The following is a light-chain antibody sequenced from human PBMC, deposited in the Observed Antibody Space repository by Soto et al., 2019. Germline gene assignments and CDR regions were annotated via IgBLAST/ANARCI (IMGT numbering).Light chain of an antibody. CDR1: QNINSN. J-gene: IGKJ4*01. Sequence: EILMTQSPLTLSLSPGEEATLSCRASQNINSNFAWSQQRPGQAPRILIYGASSRASGIPDRISGSWSGTDFHLTINRLEPDDFAVYCCQQYKDWPPLTFGVGTRVESK. CDR2: GAS. V-gene: IGKV3D-15*01. CDR3: QQYKDWPPLT.